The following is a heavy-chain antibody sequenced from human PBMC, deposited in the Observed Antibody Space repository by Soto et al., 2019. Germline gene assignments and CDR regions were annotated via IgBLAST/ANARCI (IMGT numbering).Heavy chain of an antibody. Sequence: GGSLILSCAASGFSFGISPMHWVRQAPGKGPEWVALISYDGTNKFYADSVKGRFTISRDNSKSTLYLQVDSLRPEDAAVYYCARDPKTSGGQHWAFNYFDSWGQGTLVTVSS. CDR1: GFSFGISP. V-gene: IGHV3-30-3*01. J-gene: IGHJ4*02. D-gene: IGHD7-27*01. CDR3: ARDPKTSGGQHWAFNYFDS. CDR2: ISYDGTNK.